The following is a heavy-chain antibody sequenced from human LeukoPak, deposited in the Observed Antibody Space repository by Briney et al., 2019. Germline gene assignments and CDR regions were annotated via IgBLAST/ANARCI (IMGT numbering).Heavy chain of an antibody. J-gene: IGHJ5*02. D-gene: IGHD3-3*01. CDR3: ARRRNGLRSDNWFDP. CDR1: GYSFTSYW. Sequence: RGESLKISCKGSGYSFTSYWIGWVRQMPGKGLEWMGIIYPGDSDTRYSPSFQGQATISADKSISTAYLQWSSLKASDTAMYYCARRRNGLRSDNWFDPWGQGTLVTVSS. CDR2: IYPGDSDT. V-gene: IGHV5-51*01.